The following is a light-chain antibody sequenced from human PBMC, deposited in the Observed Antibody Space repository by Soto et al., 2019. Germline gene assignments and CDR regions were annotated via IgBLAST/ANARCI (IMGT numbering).Light chain of an antibody. CDR3: QQRSNWPPIT. Sequence: EIVLTQSPATLSLSPGERATLSCRASQSVSRYLAWYQQKPGQAPRLLIYDASNRATGIPARFSGSGSGTEFTLTISGLQSEDFAVYYCQQRSNWPPITFGQGTRLEIK. CDR2: DAS. CDR1: QSVSRY. J-gene: IGKJ5*01. V-gene: IGKV3-11*01.